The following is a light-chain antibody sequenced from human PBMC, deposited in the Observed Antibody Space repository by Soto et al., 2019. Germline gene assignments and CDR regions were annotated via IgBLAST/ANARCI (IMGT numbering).Light chain of an antibody. Sequence: DIQLTQSPSFLSASVGDRVTITCRASQGISSYLAWYQQKPGKAPKFLIYAASTLQSGVPSRFSGSGSGTEFTLTISSLQPEDFAAYYCQRLDNYPLTFGQGTRLEIK. J-gene: IGKJ5*01. CDR1: QGISSY. CDR2: AAS. CDR3: QRLDNYPLT. V-gene: IGKV1-9*01.